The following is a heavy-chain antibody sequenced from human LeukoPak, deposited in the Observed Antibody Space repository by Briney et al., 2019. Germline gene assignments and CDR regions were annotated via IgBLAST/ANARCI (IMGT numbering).Heavy chain of an antibody. V-gene: IGHV3-23*01. Sequence: GGPLRLSCAASGFTFSSYAMSWVRQAPGKGLEWVSAISGSGGSTYYADSVKGRSTISRDNSKNTLYLQMNSLRAEDTAVYYCAATYYDFWSGYLDYYYGMDVWGQGTTVTVSS. J-gene: IGHJ6*02. CDR3: AATYYDFWSGYLDYYYGMDV. CDR2: ISGSGGST. CDR1: GFTFSSYA. D-gene: IGHD3-3*01.